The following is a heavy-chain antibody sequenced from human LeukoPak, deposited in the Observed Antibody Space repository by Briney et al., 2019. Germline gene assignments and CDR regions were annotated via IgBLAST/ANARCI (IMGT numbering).Heavy chain of an antibody. V-gene: IGHV1-58*01. Sequence: GASVKVSCKASGFTFTSSAVQWVRQARGQGLEWIGWIVVGSGNTNYAQKFQERVTITRDMSTSTAYMELSSLRSEDTAVYYCAADYSSGWDDYFDYWGQGTLVTVSS. CDR3: AADYSSGWDDYFDY. CDR1: GFTFTSSA. D-gene: IGHD6-19*01. CDR2: IVVGSGNT. J-gene: IGHJ4*02.